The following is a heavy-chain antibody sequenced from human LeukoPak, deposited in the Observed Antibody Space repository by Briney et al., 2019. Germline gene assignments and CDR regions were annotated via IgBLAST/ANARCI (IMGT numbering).Heavy chain of an antibody. J-gene: IGHJ3*02. CDR1: GFTFSSYA. CDR3: ASEGTVTTDAFDI. V-gene: IGHV3-74*01. Sequence: GGSLRLSCAASGFTFSSYAMSWVRQAPGKGLVWVSRINSDGSSTSYADSVKGRFTISRDNAKNTLYLQMNSLRAEDTAVYYCASEGTVTTDAFDIWGQGTMVTVSS. CDR2: INSDGSST. D-gene: IGHD4-17*01.